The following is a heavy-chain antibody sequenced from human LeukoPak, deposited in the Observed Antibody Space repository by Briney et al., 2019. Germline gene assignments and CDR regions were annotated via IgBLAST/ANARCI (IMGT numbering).Heavy chain of an antibody. Sequence: ASVKVSCKASGYTFTNYAMNWVRQAPGQGLEWMGWINTNTGNPTYAQGFTGRFVFSLDTSVSTAYLQISSRKAEDTAVYYCARSPYEYGSGSHPSGYYFDYWGQGTLVTVSS. D-gene: IGHD3-10*01. CDR3: ARSPYEYGSGSHPSGYYFDY. V-gene: IGHV7-4-1*02. CDR2: INTNTGNP. J-gene: IGHJ4*02. CDR1: GYTFTNYA.